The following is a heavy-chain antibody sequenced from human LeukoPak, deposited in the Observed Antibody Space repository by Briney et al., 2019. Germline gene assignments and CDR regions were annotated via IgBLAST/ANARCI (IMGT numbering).Heavy chain of an antibody. Sequence: GGSLRLSCAASGFTFSGYAMGWVRQAPGKGLEWVSGICASGRCTFYAAPVRGRFTVSRDNSKNSLYLQMNSLRAEDTAVYYCAKYINVPGTQLLGDYWGQGALVTVSS. V-gene: IGHV3-23*01. D-gene: IGHD1-1*01. J-gene: IGHJ4*02. CDR1: GFTFSGYA. CDR2: ICASGRCT. CDR3: AKYINVPGTQLLGDY.